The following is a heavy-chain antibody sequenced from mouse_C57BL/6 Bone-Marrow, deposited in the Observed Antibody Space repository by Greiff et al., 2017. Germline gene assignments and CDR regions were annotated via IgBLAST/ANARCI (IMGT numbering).Heavy chain of an antibody. Sequence: EVQGVESGGGLVQPGGSLKLSCAASGFTFSDYYMYWVRQTPEKRLEWVAYISNGGGSTYYPDTVKGRFTISRDNAKNTLYLQMSRLKSEDTAMYYCARHYYGSLFAYWGQGTTLTVSS. D-gene: IGHD1-1*01. J-gene: IGHJ2*01. CDR2: ISNGGGST. CDR1: GFTFSDYY. V-gene: IGHV5-12*01. CDR3: ARHYYGSLFAY.